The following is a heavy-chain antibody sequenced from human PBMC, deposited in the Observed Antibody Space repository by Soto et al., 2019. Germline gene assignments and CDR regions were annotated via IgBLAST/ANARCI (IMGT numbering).Heavy chain of an antibody. J-gene: IGHJ4*02. Sequence: SETLSLTCTVSGDSISSSGRSWNWIRQPPGKDLEWIGYISHSVNTYYNPSLKSRVIISVNTSNNEFSLKLRSVTAADTAVYYCAREGGVWGTSRRTNPYYFDFWGRGTLVTVPQ. CDR3: AREGGVWGTSRRTNPYYFDF. V-gene: IGHV4-30-4*01. CDR2: ISHSVNT. D-gene: IGHD3-16*02. CDR1: GDSISSSGRS.